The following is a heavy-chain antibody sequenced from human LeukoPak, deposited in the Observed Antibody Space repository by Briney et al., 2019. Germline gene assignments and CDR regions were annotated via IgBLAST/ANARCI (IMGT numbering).Heavy chain of an antibody. D-gene: IGHD3-22*01. CDR3: ATVLTYYYDSSGYT. CDR2: FDPEDGET. CDR1: GYTLTELS. J-gene: IGHJ5*02. Sequence: ASVKVSCKVSGYTLTELSMHWVRQAPGKGLEWMGGFDPEDGETIYAQKFQGRVTMTEDTSTDTAYMELSSLRSEDTAVYHCATVLTYYYDSSGYTWGQGTLVTVSS. V-gene: IGHV1-24*01.